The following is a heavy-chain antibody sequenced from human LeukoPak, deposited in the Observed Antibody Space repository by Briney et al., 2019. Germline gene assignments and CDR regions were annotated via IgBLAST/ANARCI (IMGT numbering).Heavy chain of an antibody. Sequence: GGSLRLSCAASGFTFSSYSMNWVRQAPGKELEWVSYISSSSSTIYYADSVRGRFTISRDNAKNSLYLQMNSLRAEDTAVYYCARVPQAYCGGDCYSPWFDPWGQGTLVTVSS. CDR3: ARVPQAYCGGDCYSPWFDP. V-gene: IGHV3-48*01. J-gene: IGHJ5*02. CDR2: ISSSSSTI. CDR1: GFTFSSYS. D-gene: IGHD2-21*02.